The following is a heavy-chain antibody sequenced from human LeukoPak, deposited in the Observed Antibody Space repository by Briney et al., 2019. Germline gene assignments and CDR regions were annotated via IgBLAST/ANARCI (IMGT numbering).Heavy chain of an antibody. CDR1: GYSFSSYW. CDR3: ARLGCSSTSCLAYPRYYYYMDV. CDR2: IFPGDSDT. D-gene: IGHD2-2*01. J-gene: IGHJ6*03. V-gene: IGHV5-51*01. Sequence: RRGESLKISCQGSGYSFSSYWIGWVRQMPGKGLEWMGTIFPGDSDTRYSPSFQGQVTISADKSINTAYLQWSSLKASDTAIYYCARLGCSSTSCLAYPRYYYYMDVWGKGTTVTVSS.